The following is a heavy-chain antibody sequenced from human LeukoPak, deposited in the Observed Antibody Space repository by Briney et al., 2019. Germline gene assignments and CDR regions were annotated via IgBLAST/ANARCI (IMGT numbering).Heavy chain of an antibody. CDR1: GGSITGSSYY. CDR3: ARLLSYSSSWH. V-gene: IGHV4-39*01. D-gene: IGHD6-13*01. CDR2: ISYSGST. Sequence: SETLSLTCTVSGGSITGSSYYWGWIRRPPGKGLEWIGSISYSGSTYYNPSLKSRVTISVDTSKNQFSLKLSSVTAADTAVYYCARLLSYSSSWHWGQGTLVTVSS. J-gene: IGHJ4*02.